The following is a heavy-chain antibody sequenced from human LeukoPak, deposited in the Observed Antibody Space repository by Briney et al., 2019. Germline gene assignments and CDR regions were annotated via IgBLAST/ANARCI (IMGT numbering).Heavy chain of an antibody. CDR3: AKILAGTTQRGGYYYMDV. J-gene: IGHJ6*03. V-gene: IGHV3-23*01. CDR2: ISGSGGST. CDR1: GFTFSSYA. Sequence: GGSLRLSCAASGFTFSSYAMSWVRQAPGKGLEWVSAISGSGGSTYYADSVKGRFTISRDNSKNTLYLQMNSLRAEDTAVYYCAKILAGTTQRGGYYYMDVWGKGTTVTISS. D-gene: IGHD1-1*01.